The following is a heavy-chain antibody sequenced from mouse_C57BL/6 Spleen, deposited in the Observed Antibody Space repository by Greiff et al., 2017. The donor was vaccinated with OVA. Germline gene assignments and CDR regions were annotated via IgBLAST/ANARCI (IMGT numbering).Heavy chain of an antibody. CDR1: GYAFTNYL. CDR3: ATPLYGWYFDV. J-gene: IGHJ1*03. CDR2: INPGSGGT. Sequence: QVQLQQSGAELVRPGTSVKVSCKASGYAFTNYLIEWVKQRPGQGLEWIGVINPGSGGTNYNENFKGKATLTADKSSSTAYMQLSSLTSEDSAVYFCATPLYGWYFDVWGTGTTVTVSS. D-gene: IGHD1-1*01. V-gene: IGHV1-54*01.